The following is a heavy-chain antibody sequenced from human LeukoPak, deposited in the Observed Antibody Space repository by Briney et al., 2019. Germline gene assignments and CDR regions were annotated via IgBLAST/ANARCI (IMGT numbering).Heavy chain of an antibody. CDR3: ARAWTYDYYFDY. CDR1: GDSISSYY. Sequence: SETLSLTCTVSGDSISSYYWSWIRQPPGKGLEWIGYIYYSGITNYNPSLKSRVTISVDTSQNQFSLKLNSVTPADTAVYYCARAWTYDYYFDYWGQGTLVIVSS. V-gene: IGHV4-59*01. D-gene: IGHD3-16*01. J-gene: IGHJ4*02. CDR2: IYYSGIT.